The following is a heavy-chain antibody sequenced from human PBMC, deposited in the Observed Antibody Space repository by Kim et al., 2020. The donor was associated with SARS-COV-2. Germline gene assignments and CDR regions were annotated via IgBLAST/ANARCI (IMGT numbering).Heavy chain of an antibody. V-gene: IGHV3-30*07. D-gene: IGHD3-10*01. CDR3: ARELGRGSGSYYNWGGYFDY. J-gene: IGHJ4*02. Sequence: FTISRDNSKNTLYLQMNSLGAEDTAVYYCARELGRGSGSYYNWGGYFDYWGQGTLVTVSS.